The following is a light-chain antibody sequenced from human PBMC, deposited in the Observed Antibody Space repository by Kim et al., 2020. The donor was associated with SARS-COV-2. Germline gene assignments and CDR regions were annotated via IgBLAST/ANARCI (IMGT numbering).Light chain of an antibody. V-gene: IGKV3-20*01. J-gene: IGKJ1*01. Sequence: EIVLTQSPGTLSLSPGERATLSCRARQSVSSSYLAWYQQKPGQAPRLLIYGASSRATGIPDRFSGSGSGTDFTLTISRLEPEDFAVYYCQHYSSSQGTCGQVTKVDIK. CDR1: QSVSSSY. CDR2: GAS. CDR3: QHYSSSQGT.